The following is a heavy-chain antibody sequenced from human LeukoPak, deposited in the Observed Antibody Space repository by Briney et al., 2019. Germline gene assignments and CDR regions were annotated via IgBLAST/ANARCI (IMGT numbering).Heavy chain of an antibody. Sequence: SGGSLRLSCAASGNYWMHWVRQAPGKGLVWVSHITSDGSWTSYADSVKGRFTISRDNAKNSLYLQMNSLRAEDTAVYYCARAGYCSGGSCFGPYYYYYYGMDVWGQGTTVTVSS. D-gene: IGHD2-15*01. CDR3: ARAGYCSGGSCFGPYYYYYYGMDV. CDR1: GNYW. CDR2: ITSDGSWT. V-gene: IGHV3-74*01. J-gene: IGHJ6*02.